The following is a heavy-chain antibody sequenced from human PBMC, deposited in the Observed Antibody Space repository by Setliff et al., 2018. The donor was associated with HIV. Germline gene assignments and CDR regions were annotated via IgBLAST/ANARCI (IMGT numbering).Heavy chain of an antibody. CDR3: ARGGTLTLINYFDT. Sequence: VKVSCKTAGGIFVHHAVSWVRQAPGQGLEWMGGIIPFFGTALYAPKFQGRVTITANESTSTAYMELSSLRSEDTGVYYCARGGTLTLINYFDTWGQGTQVTVSS. V-gene: IGHV1-69*13. J-gene: IGHJ5*02. D-gene: IGHD1-7*01. CDR2: IIPFFGTA. CDR1: GGIFVHHA.